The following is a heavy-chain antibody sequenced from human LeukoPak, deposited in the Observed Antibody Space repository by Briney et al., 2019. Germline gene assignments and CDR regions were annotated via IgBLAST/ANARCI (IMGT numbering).Heavy chain of an antibody. V-gene: IGHV3-7*03. CDR1: GFTFSSYW. J-gene: IGHJ4*02. D-gene: IGHD4-23*01. Sequence: GGSLRLSCAASGFTFSSYWMTWVRQAPGKGLEWVANIGEDGSEKYYVDSVKGRFTISRDNAKNSLYLQVNSLRAEDTAVYYCARGGRDYGGSPSWDYFDYWGQGTLVTVSS. CDR3: ARGGRDYGGSPSWDYFDY. CDR2: IGEDGSEK.